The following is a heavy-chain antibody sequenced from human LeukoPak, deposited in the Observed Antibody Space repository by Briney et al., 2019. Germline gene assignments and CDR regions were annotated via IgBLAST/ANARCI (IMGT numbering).Heavy chain of an antibody. Sequence: GASVKVSCKASGGTFSSYAISWVRQAPGQGLEWMGGIIPIFGTANYAQKFQGRVTITADESTGTAYMELSSLRSEDTAVYYCARGGRRTSPYNWFDPWGQGTLVTVSS. V-gene: IGHV1-69*13. J-gene: IGHJ5*02. D-gene: IGHD1-1*01. CDR3: ARGGRRTSPYNWFDP. CDR2: IIPIFGTA. CDR1: GGTFSSYA.